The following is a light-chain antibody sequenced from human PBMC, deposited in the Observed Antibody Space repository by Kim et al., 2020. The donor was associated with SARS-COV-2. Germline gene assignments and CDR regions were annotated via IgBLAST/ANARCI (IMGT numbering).Light chain of an antibody. J-gene: IGKJ4*01. CDR3: QQRSNWPLT. Sequence: EIVLTQSPATLSLSPGERATLSCRASQSVSSYLAWYQQKPGQAPRLLIYDASNRATGIPARFSGSRSGTDFTLTISSLEPEYFAVYYCQQRSNWPLTFGGGTKVDIK. CDR2: DAS. V-gene: IGKV3-11*01. CDR1: QSVSSY.